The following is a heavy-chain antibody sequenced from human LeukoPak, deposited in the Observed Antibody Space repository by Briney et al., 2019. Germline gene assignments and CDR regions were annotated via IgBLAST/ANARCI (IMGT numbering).Heavy chain of an antibody. Sequence: SGGSLRLSCAISGFTFSTYWMSWVRQAPGKGLEWVANINQDGTEKYYVDSVKGRFTISRDNAKNSLYLQMNSLRAEDTAVYYCAGYCSGGSCFDYWGQGTLVTVSS. CDR3: AGYCSGGSCFDY. J-gene: IGHJ4*02. V-gene: IGHV3-7*03. D-gene: IGHD2-15*01. CDR1: GFTFSTYW. CDR2: INQDGTEK.